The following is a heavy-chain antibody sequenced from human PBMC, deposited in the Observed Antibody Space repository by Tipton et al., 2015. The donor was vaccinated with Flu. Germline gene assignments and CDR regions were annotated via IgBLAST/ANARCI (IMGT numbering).Heavy chain of an antibody. CDR2: IKPDGSEK. Sequence: GSLRLSCTASGFTFSNYWMNWVRQAPGKGLEWVANIKPDGSEKNYVDSVRGRFTISRDNVKNSLYLQMNNLRAEDTALYFCVRDETSVKWGPWGQGTLVTVSS. D-gene: IGHD4-11*01. J-gene: IGHJ5*02. CDR3: VRDETSVKWGP. CDR1: GFTFSNYW. V-gene: IGHV3-7*01.